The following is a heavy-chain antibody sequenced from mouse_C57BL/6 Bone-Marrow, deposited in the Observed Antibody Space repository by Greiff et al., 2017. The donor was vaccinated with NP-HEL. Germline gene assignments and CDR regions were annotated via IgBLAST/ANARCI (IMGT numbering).Heavy chain of an antibody. V-gene: IGHV5-12*01. Sequence: VQLKESGGGLVQPGGSLKLSCAASGFTFSDYYMYWVRQTPEKRLEWVAYISNGGGSTYYPDTVKGRFTISRDNAKNTLYLQMSRLKSEDTAMYYCARDYGSSFDYWGQGTTLTVSS. CDR3: ARDYGSSFDY. CDR1: GFTFSDYY. CDR2: ISNGGGST. D-gene: IGHD1-1*01. J-gene: IGHJ2*01.